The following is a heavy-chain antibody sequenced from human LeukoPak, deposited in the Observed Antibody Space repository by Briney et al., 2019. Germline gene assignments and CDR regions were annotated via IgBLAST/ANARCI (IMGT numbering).Heavy chain of an antibody. CDR1: GGSISSGGYY. V-gene: IGHV4-31*03. CDR3: AGVRAAAGSLYYYYGMDV. Sequence: PSETLSLTCTVSGGSISSGGYYWSWIRQHPGKGLEWIGYIYYSGSTYYNPSLKSRVTISVDTSKNQFSLKLSSVTAADTAVYYCAGVRAAAGSLYYYYGMDVWGQGTTVTVSS. J-gene: IGHJ6*02. D-gene: IGHD6-13*01. CDR2: IYYSGST.